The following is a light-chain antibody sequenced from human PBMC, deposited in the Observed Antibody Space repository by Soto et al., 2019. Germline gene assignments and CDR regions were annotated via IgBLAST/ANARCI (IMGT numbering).Light chain of an antibody. V-gene: IGKV3-15*01. CDR3: QQYNNWPIT. CDR1: QSVSST. Sequence: EIVMAESPATLSVSPGETSNLSCMARQSVSSTLAWYXQKXGQAPRXXXYGASTRATGIPARFSGSGSGTEFTLTISSLQSEDFEVYYCQQYNNWPITFGQGTRLEIK. CDR2: GAS. J-gene: IGKJ5*01.